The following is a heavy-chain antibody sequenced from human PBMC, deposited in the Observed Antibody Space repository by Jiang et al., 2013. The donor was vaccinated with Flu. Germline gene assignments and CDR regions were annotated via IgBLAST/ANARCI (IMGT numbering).Heavy chain of an antibody. Sequence: SGFTFSSYAMSWVRQAPGKGLEWVSAISGSGGSTYYADSVKGRXTXSRDNSKNTLYLQMNSLRAEDTAVYYCAKESPYYGSGSPDAFDIWGQGTMVTVSS. CDR2: ISGSGGST. CDR1: GFTFSSYA. J-gene: IGHJ3*02. CDR3: AKESPYYGSGSPDAFDI. D-gene: IGHD3-10*01. V-gene: IGHV3-23*01.